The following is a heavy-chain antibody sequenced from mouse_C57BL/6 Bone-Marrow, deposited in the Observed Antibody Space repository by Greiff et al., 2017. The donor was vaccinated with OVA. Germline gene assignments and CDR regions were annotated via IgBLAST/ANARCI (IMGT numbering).Heavy chain of an antibody. CDR1: GYTFTSYW. CDR2: IHPNSGST. V-gene: IGHV1-64*01. D-gene: IGHD2-2*01. CDR3: ARGRMVTGGYYFDD. J-gene: IGHJ2*01. Sequence: QVQLQQPGAELVKPGASVKLSCKASGYTFTSYWMHWVKQRPGQGLEWIGMIHPNSGSTNYNEKFKSKATLTVDKSSSTAYMHLSSLTSEDSAVYYCARGRMVTGGYYFDDWGQGTTLTVSS.